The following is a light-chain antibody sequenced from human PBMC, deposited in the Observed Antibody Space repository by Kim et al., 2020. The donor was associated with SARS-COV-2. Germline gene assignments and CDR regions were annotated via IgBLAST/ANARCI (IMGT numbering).Light chain of an antibody. J-gene: IGLJ2*01. CDR3: QTWGSGGIGV. V-gene: IGLV4-69*01. CDR1: TGHGSCA. CDR2: LYSDGRH. Sequence: SLKLTCTQTTGHGSCAIAWLQQQPGKSHRYLRRLYSDGRHTKGDGIPDRFSGSIAGSEYSLTISGLQCEDEADYYCQTWGSGGIGVFGGGTQLTVL.